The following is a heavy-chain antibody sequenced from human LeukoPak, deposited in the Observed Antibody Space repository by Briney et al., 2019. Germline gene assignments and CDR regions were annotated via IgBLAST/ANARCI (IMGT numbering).Heavy chain of an antibody. CDR1: CYTFTSYG. CDR3: ARGADYCGSGTNHYYYYMDV. D-gene: IGHD3-10*01. CDR2: ISAYNGNT. Sequence: GSVKVSCKASCYTFTSYGISWVRQAPGQGLEWMGWISAYNGNTNYAQKLQGRVTMTTGTSTSTAYMELRSLRSDDTAVYYCARGADYCGSGTNHYYYYMDVWGKGTTVTVSS. V-gene: IGHV1-18*01. J-gene: IGHJ6*03.